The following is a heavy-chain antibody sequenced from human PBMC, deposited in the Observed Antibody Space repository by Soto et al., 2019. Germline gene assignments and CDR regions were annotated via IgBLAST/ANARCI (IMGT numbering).Heavy chain of an antibody. CDR2: IYPGDSDT. Sequence: EVQLVQSGAEVKKPGESLKISCKGSGYSFTSHWIGWVRQMPGKGLEWMGIIYPGDSDTRYSPSFHVQVTISADKSIRTAYLQWSSLKASDTDMYYCARGDRYYYYYYGMDVWGQGTTVTVSS. CDR1: GYSFTSHW. D-gene: IGHD3-16*01. CDR3: ARGDRYYYYYYGMDV. V-gene: IGHV5-51*03. J-gene: IGHJ6*02.